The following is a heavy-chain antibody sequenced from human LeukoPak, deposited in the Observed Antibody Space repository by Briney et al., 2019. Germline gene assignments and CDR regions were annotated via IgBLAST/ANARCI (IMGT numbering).Heavy chain of an antibody. CDR3: ARDSYFYDSSGYLTAFDI. D-gene: IGHD3-22*01. CDR2: ISGSGGST. V-gene: IGHV3-23*01. Sequence: PGGSLRLSCAASGFTFSSYAMSWVRQAPGKGLEWVSAISGSGGSTYYADSVKGRFTISRDNSKNTLYLQMNSLRAEDTAVYYCARDSYFYDSSGYLTAFDIWGQGTMVTVSS. J-gene: IGHJ3*02. CDR1: GFTFSSYA.